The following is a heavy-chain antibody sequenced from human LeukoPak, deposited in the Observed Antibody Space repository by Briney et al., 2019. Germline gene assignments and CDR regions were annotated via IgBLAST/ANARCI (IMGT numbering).Heavy chain of an antibody. CDR3: APMDSSGYSDY. D-gene: IGHD3-22*01. Sequence: SVKVSCKASGGTFISYAISWVRQAPGQGLEWMGGIIPIFGTANYAQKFQGRVTITADESTSTAYMELSSLRSEDTAVYYCAPMDSSGYSDYWGQGTLVTVSS. V-gene: IGHV1-69*13. CDR1: GGTFISYA. J-gene: IGHJ4*02. CDR2: IIPIFGTA.